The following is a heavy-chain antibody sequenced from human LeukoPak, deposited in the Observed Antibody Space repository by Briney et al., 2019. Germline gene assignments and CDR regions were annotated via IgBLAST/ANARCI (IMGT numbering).Heavy chain of an antibody. J-gene: IGHJ3*02. CDR3: ARGGWELHRAFDI. CDR2: INHSGST. CDR1: GGSFSGYY. Sequence: SETLSLTCAVYGGSFSGYYWSWIRQPPGKGLEWIGEINHSGSTNYSPSLKSRVTISVDTSKNQFSLKLSSVTAADTAVYYCARGGWELHRAFDIWGQGTMVTVSS. V-gene: IGHV4-34*01. D-gene: IGHD1-26*01.